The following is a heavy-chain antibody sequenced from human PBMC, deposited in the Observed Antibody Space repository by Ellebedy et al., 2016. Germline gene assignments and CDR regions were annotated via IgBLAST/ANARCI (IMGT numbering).Heavy chain of an antibody. D-gene: IGHD2-15*01. J-gene: IGHJ4*02. CDR3: ARRPDRYYYFDY. CDR1: GFTFSSYW. V-gene: IGHV3-7*01. Sequence: GGSLRLXXAASGFTFSSYWMSWVRQVPGKGLEWVANIKQDGSEKYYVDSVKGRFTISRDNAKNSLSLQMDSLRAEDTAVYYCARRPDRYYYFDYWGQGTLVTVSS. CDR2: IKQDGSEK.